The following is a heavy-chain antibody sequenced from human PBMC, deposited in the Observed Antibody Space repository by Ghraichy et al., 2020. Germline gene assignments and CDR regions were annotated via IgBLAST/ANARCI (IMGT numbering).Heavy chain of an antibody. CDR2: ISYDGSNR. D-gene: IGHD1-7*01. J-gene: IGHJ4*02. CDR3: AKSLTPITGNTVDY. CDR1: GFTFSTHA. Sequence: TCAASGFTFSTHAMHWVRQAPGKGLEWVAVISYDGSNRHYADSVKGRITISRDNSKSTLYLQMNSLRAEDTAVYYCAKSLTPITGNTVDYWGQGTLVTVSS. V-gene: IGHV3-30*18.